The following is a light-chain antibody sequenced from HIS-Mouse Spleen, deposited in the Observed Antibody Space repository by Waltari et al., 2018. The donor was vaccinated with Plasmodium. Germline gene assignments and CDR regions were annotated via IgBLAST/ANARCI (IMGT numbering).Light chain of an antibody. V-gene: IGKV1-8*01. CDR2: AAS. Sequence: AIRMTQSPSSFSASTGDKVTITCRARQGISSYLALYQQKPGKAPKLLIYAASTLQSGVPSRFSGSGSGTDFTLTISCLQSEDFATYYCQQYYSYPYTFGQGTKLEIK. J-gene: IGKJ2*01. CDR1: QGISSY. CDR3: QQYYSYPYT.